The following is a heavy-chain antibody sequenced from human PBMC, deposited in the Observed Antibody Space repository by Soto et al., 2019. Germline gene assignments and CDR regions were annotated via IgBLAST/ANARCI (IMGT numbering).Heavy chain of an antibody. V-gene: IGHV3-21*01. D-gene: IGHD3-3*01. CDR1: GFTFSSYS. Sequence: EVQLVESGGGLVKPGGSLRLSCAASGFTFSSYSMNWVRQAPGKGLEWVSSISSSSSYIYYADSVKGRFTISRDNAKNSRYLQMNSLRAEDTAVYYCARAFWSGSNWFDPWGQGTLVTVSS. CDR3: ARAFWSGSNWFDP. J-gene: IGHJ5*02. CDR2: ISSSSSYI.